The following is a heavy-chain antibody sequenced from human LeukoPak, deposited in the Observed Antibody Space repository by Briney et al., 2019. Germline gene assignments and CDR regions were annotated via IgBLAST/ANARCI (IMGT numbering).Heavy chain of an antibody. V-gene: IGHV1-2*02. CDR2: INPNSGGT. CDR3: ARGPDYYESPYFQH. CDR1: GYRFTGYY. Sequence: ASVKVSCKASGYRFTGYYMHWVRQAPGQGLEWRGWINPNSGGTNYAQKFQGRVTMTRDTSISTVYMELSRLRSDDTAVYYCARGPDYYESPYFQHWGQGTLVTVSS. D-gene: IGHD3-22*01. J-gene: IGHJ1*01.